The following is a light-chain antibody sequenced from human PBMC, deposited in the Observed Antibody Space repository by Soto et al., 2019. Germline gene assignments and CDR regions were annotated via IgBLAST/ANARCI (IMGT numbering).Light chain of an antibody. V-gene: IGKV1-5*01. CDR3: QRYNGY. J-gene: IGKJ2*01. Sequence: DIQMTQSPSTLSASVGDSVTITCRASQSISILLAWYQQKPGKAPKLLIYDASTLESGVPSRFSGSGSGAEFTLTISSLQPEDFATYYCQRYNGYFGQGTKLEIK. CDR2: DAS. CDR1: QSISIL.